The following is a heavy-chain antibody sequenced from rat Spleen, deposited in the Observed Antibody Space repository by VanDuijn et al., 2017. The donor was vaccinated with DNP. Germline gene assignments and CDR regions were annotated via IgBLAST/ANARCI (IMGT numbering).Heavy chain of an antibody. J-gene: IGHJ2*01. D-gene: IGHD1-3*01. CDR2: ISYSGST. V-gene: IGHV3-1*01. CDR1: GYSITSNY. Sequence: EVQLQESGPGLVKPSQSLSLTCSVTGYSITSNYWGWIRKFPGNKMEWIGHISYSGSTSYNPSLKSRISITRDTSKNQFFLQLNSVTTEETATYYCASTNYGSYPFDYWGQGVMVTVSS. CDR3: ASTNYGSYPFDY.